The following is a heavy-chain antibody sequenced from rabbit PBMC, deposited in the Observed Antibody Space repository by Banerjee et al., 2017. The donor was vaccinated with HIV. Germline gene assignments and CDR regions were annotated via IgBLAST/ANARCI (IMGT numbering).Heavy chain of an antibody. CDR3: ARGSGYAGYGYASYFDL. CDR1: GFSFSSYYY. Sequence: QSLEESGGGLVQPEGSLTLTCTASGFSFSSYYYMCWVRQAPGKGLEWIGCVYAGIPGRTYYASWEKGRFTISKTSSTTVTLQMTSLTAADTATYFCARGSGYAGYGYASYFDLWGPGTLVTVS. V-gene: IGHV1S40*01. CDR2: VYAGIPGRT. J-gene: IGHJ4*01. D-gene: IGHD6-1*01.